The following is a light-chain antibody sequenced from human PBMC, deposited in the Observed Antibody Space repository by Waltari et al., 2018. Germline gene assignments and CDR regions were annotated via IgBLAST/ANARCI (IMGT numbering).Light chain of an antibody. J-gene: IGKJ1*01. CDR3: QQYNSYSPRT. CDR2: DAS. V-gene: IGKV1-5*01. CDR1: QSISSW. Sequence: DIQMTQSPSTLSASVGDRVTLTCRASQSISSWLAWYQQKPGKAPKLLIYDASSLESGVPSRFSGSGSGTEFTLTISSLQPDDFATYYCQQYNSYSPRTFGQGTKVEIK.